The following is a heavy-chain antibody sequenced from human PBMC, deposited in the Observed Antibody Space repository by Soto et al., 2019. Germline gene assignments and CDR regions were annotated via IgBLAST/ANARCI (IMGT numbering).Heavy chain of an antibody. Sequence: EVQLLESGGGLVQPGGSLRLSCAASGFTFSSYAMDWVRQASGKGLEWVSVISGSGGSTYYADSVKGRFTISRDNSKNTLYLQMNSLRAEDTAVYYCAKGLYSSGWSAFDYWGQGTLVTVSS. CDR3: AKGLYSSGWSAFDY. CDR1: GFTFSSYA. D-gene: IGHD6-19*01. CDR2: ISGSGGST. J-gene: IGHJ4*02. V-gene: IGHV3-23*01.